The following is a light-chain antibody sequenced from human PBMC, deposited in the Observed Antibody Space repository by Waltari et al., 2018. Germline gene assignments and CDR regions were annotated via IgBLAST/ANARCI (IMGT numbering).Light chain of an antibody. CDR1: QSILSSSKNKNY. CDR3: QQYYLWWT. Sequence: DIVMTQSPDSLAVSLGERATIRCKSSQSILSSSKNKNYLAWYQQKPGQSPKLLIYWASTRESGVPDRFSGSGSGTDFTLTISSLQAEDVAVYYCQQYYLWWTFGQGTKVEIK. J-gene: IGKJ1*01. CDR2: WAS. V-gene: IGKV4-1*01.